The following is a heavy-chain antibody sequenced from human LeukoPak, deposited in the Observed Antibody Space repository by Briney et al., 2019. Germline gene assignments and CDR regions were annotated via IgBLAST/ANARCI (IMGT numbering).Heavy chain of an antibody. CDR1: GFTFSDHY. CDR3: ARASMRGSLYYFDY. CDR2: TRNKANSYTT. J-gene: IGHJ4*02. V-gene: IGHV3-72*01. Sequence: PGGSLRLSCAASGFTFSDHYMEWVRQTPGKGLEWVGRTRNKANSYTTEYAASVKGRFTISRDYSKNSLYLQMNSLKTEDTAVYYCARASMRGSLYYFDYSGQGTLVTVSS. D-gene: IGHD1-26*01.